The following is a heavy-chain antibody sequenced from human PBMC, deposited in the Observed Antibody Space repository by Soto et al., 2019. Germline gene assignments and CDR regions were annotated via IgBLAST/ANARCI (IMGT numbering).Heavy chain of an antibody. D-gene: IGHD3-3*01. V-gene: IGHV4-39*01. CDR3: ARAKEYYDFWSGYFNWFDP. CDR1: GGSISSSSYY. J-gene: IGHJ5*02. CDR2: IYYSGST. Sequence: PSETLSLTCTVSGGSISSSSYYWGWIRQPPGKGLEWIGSIYYSGSTYYNPSLKSRVTISVDTSKNQFSLKLSSVTAADTAVYYCARAKEYYDFWSGYFNWFDPWGQGTLVTVSS.